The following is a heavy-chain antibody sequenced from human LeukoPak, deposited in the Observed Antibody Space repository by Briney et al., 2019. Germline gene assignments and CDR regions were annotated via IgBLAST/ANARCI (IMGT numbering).Heavy chain of an antibody. CDR1: GFTFSSYW. CDR3: ARLMSEAARYYCYYYMDV. CDR2: ISSSGSTI. Sequence: GGSLRLSCAASGFTFSSYWMHWVRQAPGKGLVWVSYISSSGSTIYYADSVKGRFTISRDNAKNSLYLQMNSLRAEDTAVYYCARLMSEAARYYCYYYMDVWGKGTTVTVSS. V-gene: IGHV3-48*04. J-gene: IGHJ6*03. D-gene: IGHD6-25*01.